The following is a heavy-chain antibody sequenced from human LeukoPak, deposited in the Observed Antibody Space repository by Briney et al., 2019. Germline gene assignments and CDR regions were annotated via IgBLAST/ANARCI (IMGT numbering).Heavy chain of an antibody. CDR1: GFTFSSYW. CDR3: ARGPSGYHNT. J-gene: IGHJ4*02. Sequence: GGSLRLSCAASGFTFSSYWMNWVRQVPGKGLEAISYMSRSGNIIYYADSVKGRFTISRDNDKNSLYLQMNSLRAEDTAVYYCARGPSGYHNTGGQGTLVTVSS. CDR2: MSRSGNII. V-gene: IGHV3-48*01. D-gene: IGHD5-12*01.